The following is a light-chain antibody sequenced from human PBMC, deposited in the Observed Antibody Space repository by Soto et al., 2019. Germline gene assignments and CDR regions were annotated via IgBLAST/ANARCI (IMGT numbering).Light chain of an antibody. J-gene: IGKJ1*01. CDR1: QSITSN. CDR3: QQYNIWPRT. V-gene: IGKV3-15*01. Sequence: IVMTKSPATLCLSPVETATLSCRASQSITSNLAWYQQKPGQAPRLLIYGASTRATGIPARFSGSGSGTEFTLTISSLQSEDFAVYYCQQYNIWPRTFGQGTKVDIK. CDR2: GAS.